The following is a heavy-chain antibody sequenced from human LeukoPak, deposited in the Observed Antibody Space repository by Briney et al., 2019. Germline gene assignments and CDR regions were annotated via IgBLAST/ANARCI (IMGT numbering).Heavy chain of an antibody. Sequence: PSETLSLTCAVYGGSFSGYYWSWIRQPPGKGLEWIGYIYYSGSTNYNPSLKSRVTISVDTSKNQFSLKLSSVTAADTAVYYCARTPTVVTPGGDYWGQGTLVTVSS. D-gene: IGHD4-23*01. J-gene: IGHJ4*02. V-gene: IGHV4-59*01. CDR2: IYYSGST. CDR1: GGSFSGYY. CDR3: ARTPTVVTPGGDY.